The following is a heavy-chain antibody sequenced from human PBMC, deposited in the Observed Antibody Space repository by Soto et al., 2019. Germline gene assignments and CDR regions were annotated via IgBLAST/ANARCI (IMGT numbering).Heavy chain of an antibody. J-gene: IGHJ4*02. D-gene: IGHD5-12*01. V-gene: IGHV4-39*01. CDR2: IYYSGST. Sequence: PSETLSLTCTVSGVSISSSSNYWGWIRQPPGKGREWIGSIYYSGSTYYTPSLKSRVTISVDTSKNQFSLKLSSVTAADTAVYYCAGSYSGYDHNFDYWGQGTLVTVSS. CDR3: AGSYSGYDHNFDY. CDR1: GVSISSSSNY.